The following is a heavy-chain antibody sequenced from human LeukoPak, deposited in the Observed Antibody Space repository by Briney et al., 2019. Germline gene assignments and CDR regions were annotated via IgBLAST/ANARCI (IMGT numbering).Heavy chain of an antibody. V-gene: IGHV4-34*01. CDR3: ARDKYTYFDY. Sequence: SETLSLTCAVYGGSFSGYYWSWIRQPPGKGLEWIGEINHSRSTNYNPSLKSRVTISVDTSKNQFSLKLSSVTAADTAVYYCARDKYTYFDYWGQGTLVTVSS. J-gene: IGHJ4*02. CDR2: INHSRST. D-gene: IGHD2-2*02. CDR1: GGSFSGYY.